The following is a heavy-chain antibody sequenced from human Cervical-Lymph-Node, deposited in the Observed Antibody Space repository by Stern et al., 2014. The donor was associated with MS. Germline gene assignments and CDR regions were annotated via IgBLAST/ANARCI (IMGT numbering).Heavy chain of an antibody. J-gene: IGHJ2*01. V-gene: IGHV1-18*01. D-gene: IGHD2-21*02. CDR2: INTYNGNT. Sequence: QVQLVQSGVEVKKPGASVKVSCKASGYTFTSSGITWVRQAPGQGLEWMGWINTYNGNTNYAQKLQGRATMTTDTSTTTAHMEVRSLRYDDTAVYYCARDTAQVASWYFDLWGRGTLVTVSS. CDR1: GYTFTSSG. CDR3: ARDTAQVASWYFDL.